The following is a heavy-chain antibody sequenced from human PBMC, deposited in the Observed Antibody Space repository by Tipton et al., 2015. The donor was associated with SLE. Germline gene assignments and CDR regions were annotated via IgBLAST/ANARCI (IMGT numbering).Heavy chain of an antibody. V-gene: IGHV3-30-3*01. D-gene: IGHD1-14*01. CDR1: GFTFDDYT. Sequence: SLRLSCAASGFTFDDYTMHWVRQAPGKGLEWVAIISYDGSNKEYADSVKGRFTISRDNSKNTLYLQMNSLRAEDTAVYYCAREDPPTEVFDIWGQGTMVTVSS. CDR2: ISYDGSNK. J-gene: IGHJ3*02. CDR3: AREDPPTEVFDI.